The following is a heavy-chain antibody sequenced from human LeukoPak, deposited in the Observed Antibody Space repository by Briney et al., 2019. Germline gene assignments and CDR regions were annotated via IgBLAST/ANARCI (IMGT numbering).Heavy chain of an antibody. CDR1: RFTFTNYW. CDR3: ARSERVYGDRPLDY. V-gene: IGHV3-30-3*01. J-gene: IGHJ4*02. D-gene: IGHD4-17*01. CDR2: ISYDGSNK. Sequence: GGSLRLSCAASRFTFTNYWMSWVRQAPGKGLEWVAVISYDGSNKYYADSVKGRFTISRDNSKNTLYLQMNSLRAEDTAVYYCARSERVYGDRPLDYWGQGTLVTVSS.